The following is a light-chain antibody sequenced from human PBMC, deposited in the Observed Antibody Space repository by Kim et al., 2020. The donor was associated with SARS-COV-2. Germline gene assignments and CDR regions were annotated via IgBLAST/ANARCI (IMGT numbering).Light chain of an antibody. CDR2: GAS. J-gene: IGKJ3*01. CDR3: QQYNNWPFA. V-gene: IGKV3-15*01. Sequence: VSPGERATLSCRASQSVSSNLAWYQQKPGQAPRLLMYGASTRATGIPARFSGSGSGTEFTLTINSLQSEDFAVYYCQQYNNWPFAFGPGTKVDIK. CDR1: QSVSSN.